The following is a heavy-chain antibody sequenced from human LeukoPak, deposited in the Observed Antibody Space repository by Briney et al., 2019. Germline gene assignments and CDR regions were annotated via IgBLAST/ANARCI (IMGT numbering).Heavy chain of an antibody. CDR1: GGSISSYY. J-gene: IGHJ4*02. Sequence: SETLSLTCTVSGGSISSYYWSWIRQPPGKGLEWIGYIYYSGSTNYNPSLKSRVTISVDTSKNQFSLKLSSVTAADTAVYHCARIDSSSWRQFDYWGQGTLVTVSS. V-gene: IGHV4-59*01. D-gene: IGHD6-13*01. CDR3: ARIDSSSWRQFDY. CDR2: IYYSGST.